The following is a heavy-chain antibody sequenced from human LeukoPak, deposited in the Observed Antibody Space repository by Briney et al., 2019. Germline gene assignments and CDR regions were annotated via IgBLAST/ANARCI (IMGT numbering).Heavy chain of an antibody. CDR1: GFTFDDYA. CDR2: ISWNSGSI. J-gene: IGHJ3*02. Sequence: PGGSLRLSCAASGFTFDDYAMHWVRQAPGKGLEWVSGISWNSGSIGYADSVKGRFTISRDNSKNTLYLQMNSLRAEDTAVYYCARPTTQWLVLGYAFDIWGQGTMVTVSS. D-gene: IGHD6-19*01. CDR3: ARPTTQWLVLGYAFDI. V-gene: IGHV3-9*01.